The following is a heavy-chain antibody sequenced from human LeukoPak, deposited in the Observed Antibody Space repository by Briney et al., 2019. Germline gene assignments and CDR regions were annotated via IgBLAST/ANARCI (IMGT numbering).Heavy chain of an antibody. CDR3: AKTLDGFWPQFDF. J-gene: IGHJ4*02. V-gene: IGHV3-30*18. Sequence: PGRSLRLSCAASGFTFSSYGMHWVRQAPGKGLEWVALISHGGGKEHYAESVKGRFTISRDNSRNTVYLQMSSLRSDDTAIYYCAKTLDGFWPQFDFWGQGTLLTVSS. CDR1: GFTFSSYG. D-gene: IGHD5-24*01. CDR2: ISHGGGKE.